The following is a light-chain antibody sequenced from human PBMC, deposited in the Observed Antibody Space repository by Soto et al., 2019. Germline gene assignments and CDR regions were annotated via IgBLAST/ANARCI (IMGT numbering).Light chain of an antibody. CDR1: QGISSA. CDR2: DAS. J-gene: IGKJ1*01. Sequence: IQLTQSPSSLSASVGDRVTITCRASQGISSALAWYQQKPGKAPKLLIYDASSLESGVPSRFSGSGSGTEFTLTISSLQPDDFATYYCQQYNSYSWTFGQGTKVDIK. CDR3: QQYNSYSWT. V-gene: IGKV1-13*02.